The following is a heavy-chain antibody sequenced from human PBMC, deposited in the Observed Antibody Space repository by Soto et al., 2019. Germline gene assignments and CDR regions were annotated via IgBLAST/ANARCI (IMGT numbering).Heavy chain of an antibody. J-gene: IGHJ4*02. D-gene: IGHD6-13*01. CDR1: GFSLTTTGVG. Sequence: QITLKESGPPLVKPTQTLTLTCTFSGFSLTTTGVGVGWIRQPPGKALEWLALIYWDDDKRYNPSLKTRLTITKGTSKDQVVLTMTNMDPVDTATYYCARRPNSSWYFDYWGQGTLVTVSS. CDR3: ARRPNSSWYFDY. CDR2: IYWDDDK. V-gene: IGHV2-5*02.